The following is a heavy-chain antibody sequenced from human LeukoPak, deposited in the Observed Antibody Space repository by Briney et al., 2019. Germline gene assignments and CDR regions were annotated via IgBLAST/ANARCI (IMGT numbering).Heavy chain of an antibody. D-gene: IGHD6-25*01. CDR3: ARDLGYSSGSGTNWFDP. CDR1: SGSIRNYY. V-gene: IGHV4-59*01. J-gene: IGHJ5*02. CDR2: IYYTGST. Sequence: SETLSLTCTVSSGSIRNYYWSWIRQPPGKGLEWIGYIYYTGSTKYNPSLKSRVTFSLDTPKNQFSLKLSSVTAADTAVYYCARDLGYSSGSGTNWFDPWGQGTLVTVSS.